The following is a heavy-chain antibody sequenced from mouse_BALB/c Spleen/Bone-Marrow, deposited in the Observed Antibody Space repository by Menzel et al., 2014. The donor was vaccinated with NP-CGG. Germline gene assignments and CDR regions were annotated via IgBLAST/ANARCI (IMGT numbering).Heavy chain of an antibody. V-gene: IGHV5-4*02. CDR3: ARDGNYYAMDY. CDR1: GFTFXDYY. CDR2: ISDGGSYT. D-gene: IGHD2-1*01. J-gene: IGHJ4*01. Sequence: EVQGVESGGGLVKPGGSLKLSCAASGFTFXDYYMYWVRQTPEKRLEWVATISDGGSYTYYPDSVKGRFTISRDNAKNNLYLQMSSLKSEDTAMYYCARDGNYYAMDYWGQGTSVTVSS.